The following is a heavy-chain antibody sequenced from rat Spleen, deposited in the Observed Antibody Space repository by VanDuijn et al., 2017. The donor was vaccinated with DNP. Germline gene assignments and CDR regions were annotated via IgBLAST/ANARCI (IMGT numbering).Heavy chain of an antibody. V-gene: IGHV5-7*01. CDR2: ISYDGSST. CDR1: GFTFSDYA. Sequence: EVQLVESGGGLVQPGNSLKLSCAASGFTFSDYAMAWVRQYPKKGLEWVATISYDGSSTYYRDSVKGRFTISRDNAGSTLFLQMDSLRSEDTAAYYCAKPDYWGQGVMVTVSS. CDR3: AKPDY. J-gene: IGHJ2*01.